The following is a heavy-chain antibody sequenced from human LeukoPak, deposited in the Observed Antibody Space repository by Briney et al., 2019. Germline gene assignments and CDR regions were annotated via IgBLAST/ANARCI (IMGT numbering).Heavy chain of an antibody. V-gene: IGHV4-38-2*01. CDR2: IYHSGST. CDR3: ARGDAFDI. CDR1: GYSISSGYY. Sequence: SETLSLTCAVSGYSISSGYYWGWIRQPPGKGLEWIGSIYHSGSTYYNPSLKSRVTISVDTSKNQFSLKLSSVTAADTAVYYCARGDAFDIWGQGTMVTVSS. J-gene: IGHJ3*02.